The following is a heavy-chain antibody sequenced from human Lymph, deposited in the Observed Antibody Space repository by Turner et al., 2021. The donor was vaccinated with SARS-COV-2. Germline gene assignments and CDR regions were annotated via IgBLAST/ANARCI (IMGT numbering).Heavy chain of an antibody. CDR1: GFAFSTYA. CDR2: ISYDGSNK. V-gene: IGHV3-30-3*01. J-gene: IGHJ4*02. D-gene: IGHD3-10*01. CDR3: ARGPGGNYGPYFDY. Sequence: QVQLVESGGGVVPPGRSLRLSCAASGFAFSTYAMHWVRQAPGKGLEWVAVISYDGSNKYYADSVKGRFTISRDNSKNTLYLQMNSLRAEDTAVYYCARGPGGNYGPYFDYWGQGTLVTVSS.